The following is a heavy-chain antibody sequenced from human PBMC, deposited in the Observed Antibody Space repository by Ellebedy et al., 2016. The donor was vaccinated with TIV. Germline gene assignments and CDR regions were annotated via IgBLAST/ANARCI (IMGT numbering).Heavy chain of an antibody. V-gene: IGHV1-46*01. CDR3: ARDAPWGTSLAVDY. CDR1: GYTFTRYY. Sequence: ASVKVSXXASGYTFTRYYMHWVRQAPGQGLEWMGKINPSGGSTTYAQKFQGRVTMTRDRSTSTVYMELSSLRSEDTAVYYCARDAPWGTSLAVDYWGQGTLVTVSS. D-gene: IGHD3-16*01. J-gene: IGHJ4*02. CDR2: INPSGGST.